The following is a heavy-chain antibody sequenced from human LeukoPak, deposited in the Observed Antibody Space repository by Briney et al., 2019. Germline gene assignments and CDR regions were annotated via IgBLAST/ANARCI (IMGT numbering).Heavy chain of an antibody. CDR3: AGSLFIAVAGTDAFDI. CDR2: INPNSGGT. D-gene: IGHD6-19*01. Sequence: ASVKVSCKASGYTFTGYYMHWVRQAPGQGLEWMGWINPNSGGTNYAQKFQGRVTMTRDTSISTACMELSRLRSDDTAVYYCAGSLFIAVAGTDAFDIWGQGTMVTVSS. CDR1: GYTFTGYY. V-gene: IGHV1-2*02. J-gene: IGHJ3*02.